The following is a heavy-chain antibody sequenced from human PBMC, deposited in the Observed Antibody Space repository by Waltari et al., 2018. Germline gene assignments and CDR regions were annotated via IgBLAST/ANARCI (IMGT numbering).Heavy chain of an antibody. J-gene: IGHJ4*02. D-gene: IGHD5-18*01. Sequence: EVQLVESGGTLVEPGGSLRLSCEASDLVFTNVWMSWVRQAPGKGLKWVGHIKGKADGGTTDYAAPVKGRFTISRDDSKKTLFLQMSGLKTDDTAIYFCATNGYTSTWYDYWGQGTLVSVS. CDR1: DLVFTNVW. V-gene: IGHV3-15*02. CDR2: IKGKADGGTT. CDR3: ATNGYTSTWYDY.